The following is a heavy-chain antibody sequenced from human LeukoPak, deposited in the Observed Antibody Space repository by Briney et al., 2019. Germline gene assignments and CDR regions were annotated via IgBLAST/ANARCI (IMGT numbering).Heavy chain of an antibody. Sequence: RGSLRLSCAASGFTFSNAWMSWVRQAPGKGLEWVSGVSGSGGSTFYADSVKGRFTISRDNSKNTLYLQMNSLRAEDTAVYYCAKRAQLWQSFDYWGQGTLVTVSS. J-gene: IGHJ4*02. CDR3: AKRAQLWQSFDY. CDR2: VSGSGGST. CDR1: GFTFSNAW. V-gene: IGHV3-23*01. D-gene: IGHD5-18*01.